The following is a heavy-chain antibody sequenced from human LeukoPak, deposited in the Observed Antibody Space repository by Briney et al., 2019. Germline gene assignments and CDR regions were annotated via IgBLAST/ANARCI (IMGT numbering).Heavy chain of an antibody. V-gene: IGHV4-4*07. J-gene: IGHJ5*02. D-gene: IGHD1-26*01. Sequence: SETLSLTCTVSGGSISSYYWSWIRQPPGKGLEWIGRIYSSGSTNCNPSLKSRVTISVDKSNNQFSLKLSSVTAADTAMYYCARGLVGTTGEQNWFDPWGQGTLVTVSS. CDR3: ARGLVGTTGEQNWFDP. CDR2: IYSSGST. CDR1: GGSISSYY.